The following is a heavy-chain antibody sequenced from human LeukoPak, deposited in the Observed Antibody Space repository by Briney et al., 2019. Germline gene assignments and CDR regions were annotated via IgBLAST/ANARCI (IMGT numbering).Heavy chain of an antibody. CDR2: IIPIFGTA. CDR3: ARGAAGDGYNQWVFDY. V-gene: IGHV1-69*13. CDR1: GGTFSSYA. Sequence: SVKVSCKASGGTFSSYAISWVRQAPGQGLEWMGGIIPIFGTANYAQKFQGRVTITADESTSTAYMELSSLRSEDTAVYYCARGAAGDGYNQWVFDYWGQGTLVTVSS. J-gene: IGHJ4*02. D-gene: IGHD5-24*01.